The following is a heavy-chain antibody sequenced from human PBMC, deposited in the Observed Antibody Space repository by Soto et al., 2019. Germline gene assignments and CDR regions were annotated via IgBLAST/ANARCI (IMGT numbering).Heavy chain of an antibody. J-gene: IGHJ6*02. D-gene: IGHD3-10*01. CDR2: MYYTGVT. CDR3: ARGGEPLGYYGLDV. CDR1: GGSVRSGNHF. V-gene: IGHV4-61*01. Sequence: PSETLSLTCSVPGGSVRSGNHFWNWIRQPPGRGLEWLGYMYYTGVTNYNPSLKSRVSMSVDTSKNQFSLKLTSLTAADTAVYYCARGGEPLGYYGLDVWGQGTTVTVSS.